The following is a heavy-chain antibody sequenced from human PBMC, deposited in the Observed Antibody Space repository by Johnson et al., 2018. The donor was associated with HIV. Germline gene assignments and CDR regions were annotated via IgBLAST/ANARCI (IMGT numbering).Heavy chain of an antibody. V-gene: IGHV3-66*01. D-gene: IGHD3-22*01. J-gene: IGHJ3*02. CDR2: IYRDNST. Sequence: EMQLVESGGGLVQPGGSLRLSCAASGFTVSNNYMNWVRQAPGKGLEWVSLIYRDNSTYYADSVKGRFTISRDNSKNTLYLQMNGLRAEDTGLYYCVRDQGYYDSSGYPDAFDIWGQGTMVTVYS. CDR3: VRDQGYYDSSGYPDAFDI. CDR1: GFTVSNNY.